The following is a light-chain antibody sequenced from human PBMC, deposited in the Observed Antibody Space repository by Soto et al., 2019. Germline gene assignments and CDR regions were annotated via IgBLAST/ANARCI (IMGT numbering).Light chain of an antibody. CDR1: SSDVGTYNY. J-gene: IGLJ1*01. CDR3: CSYAGSPRYV. Sequence: ALTQPRSVSGSLGQSVTISCTGTSSDVGTYNYVSWYQQHPGKAPKVMIYDVSERPSGVPDRFSGSKSGNTASLTISGLQAEDEADYYCCSYAGSPRYVLGTGTKLTVL. CDR2: DVS. V-gene: IGLV2-11*01.